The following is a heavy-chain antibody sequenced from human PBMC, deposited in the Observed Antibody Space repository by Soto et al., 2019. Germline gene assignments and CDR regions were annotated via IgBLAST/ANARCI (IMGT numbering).Heavy chain of an antibody. J-gene: IGHJ2*01. D-gene: IGHD3-10*01. CDR2: IGTAGDT. V-gene: IGHV3-13*01. Sequence: EVQLVESGGGSVQPGGSLRLSCAASGFTFSSYDMHWVRQATGKGLEWVSAIGTAGDTYYPGSVKGRFTISRENAKNSLYLQMNSLRAGDTAVYYCARSITMVRGRYFDLWGRGTLVTVSS. CDR1: GFTFSSYD. CDR3: ARSITMVRGRYFDL.